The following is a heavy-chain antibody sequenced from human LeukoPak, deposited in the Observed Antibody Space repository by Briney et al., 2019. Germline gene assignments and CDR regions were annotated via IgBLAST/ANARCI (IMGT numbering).Heavy chain of an antibody. V-gene: IGHV1-8*01. D-gene: IGHD2-2*01. CDR3: ARSIRVPAARWVGMDV. CDR2: MNPNSGNT. CDR1: GYTFTSYD. J-gene: IGHJ6*02. Sequence: ASVTVSCKASGYTFTSYDINWVRQAPGQGLEWMGWMNPNSGNTGYAQKFQGRVTMTRNTSISTAYMELSSLRSEDTAVYYCARSIRVPAARWVGMDVWGQGTTVTVSS.